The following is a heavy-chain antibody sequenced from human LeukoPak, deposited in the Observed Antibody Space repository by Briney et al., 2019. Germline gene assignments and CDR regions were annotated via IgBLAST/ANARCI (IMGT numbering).Heavy chain of an antibody. Sequence: SQTLSLTCAISGDSVSSNSAAWNWIRQSLSRGLEWLGRTYYRSKWYNDYAVSVKSRITINPDTSKNQFSLQLNSVTPEDTAVYYCAREQGHYDILTGFDYWGQGTLVTVSS. CDR3: AREQGHYDILTGFDY. D-gene: IGHD3-9*01. CDR1: GDSVSSNSAA. CDR2: TYYRSKWYN. V-gene: IGHV6-1*01. J-gene: IGHJ4*02.